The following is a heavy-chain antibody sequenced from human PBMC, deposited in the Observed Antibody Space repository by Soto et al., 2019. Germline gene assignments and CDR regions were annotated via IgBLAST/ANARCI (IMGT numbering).Heavy chain of an antibody. CDR3: ARVPGP. Sequence: QLQESGSGLVKPSQTLSLTCAVSGGSISSGGYSWSWIRQPPGKGLDWIGYIYHSGSTYYNPSLKSRVTLSVDRSKHQFSLKLSSVTAADTAVYYCARVPGPWGQGTLVTVSS. J-gene: IGHJ5*02. CDR1: GGSISSGGYS. CDR2: IYHSGST. V-gene: IGHV4-30-2*01.